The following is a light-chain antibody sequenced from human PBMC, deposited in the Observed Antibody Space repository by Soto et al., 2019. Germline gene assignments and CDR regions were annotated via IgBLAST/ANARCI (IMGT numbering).Light chain of an antibody. Sequence: SSELTQPPSVSVAPEKKARITCGGNNIGSKRVHWYRQKPGQAPVLVIYYDSDRPSGIPERFSGSNSGNTATLTISRVEAGDEADYYCQVWDITTDHDVFGTGTKVTVL. CDR3: QVWDITTDHDV. CDR1: NIGSKR. V-gene: IGLV3-21*04. J-gene: IGLJ1*01. CDR2: YDS.